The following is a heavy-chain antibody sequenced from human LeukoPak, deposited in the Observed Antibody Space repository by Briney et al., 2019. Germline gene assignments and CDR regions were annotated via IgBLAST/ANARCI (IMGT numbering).Heavy chain of an antibody. D-gene: IGHD2-21*01. V-gene: IGHV4-31*03. Sequence: SETLSLTCTVSGGSISSGGYYWSRIRQHPGKGLEWIAYIYYTGSTYYNPSLKSRLTISVDTSKNHFSLRLSSMTAADTAVYYCARVPSVIDAFDIWGQGTMATVSS. CDR3: ARVPSVIDAFDI. CDR1: GGSISSGGYY. CDR2: IYYTGST. J-gene: IGHJ3*02.